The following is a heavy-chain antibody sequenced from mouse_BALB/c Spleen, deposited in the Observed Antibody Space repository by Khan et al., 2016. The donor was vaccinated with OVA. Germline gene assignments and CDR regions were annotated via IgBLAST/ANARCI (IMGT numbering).Heavy chain of an antibody. CDR1: GYSITSEYA. D-gene: IGHD2-4*01. J-gene: IGHJ3*01. Sequence: EVQLQESGPGLVKPSQSLSLTCTVTGYSITSEYAWNWIRQFPGNKLEWMGYINYSGNTRFNPSLKSRTSITRDTSKNQFFLQLNSLTTDDTATYYCARKDYYDYDPFPYWGQGTLVTVSA. CDR3: ARKDYYDYDPFPY. CDR2: INYSGNT. V-gene: IGHV3-2*02.